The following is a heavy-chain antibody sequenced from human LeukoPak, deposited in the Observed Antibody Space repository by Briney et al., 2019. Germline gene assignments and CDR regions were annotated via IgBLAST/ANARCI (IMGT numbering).Heavy chain of an antibody. CDR2: IYHSGST. D-gene: IGHD6-6*01. Sequence: SETLSLTCAVSGYSISSGNYWGWIRQPPGKGLEWIGSIYHSGSTYYNPSLKSRVTISVDTSKNQFSLKLSSVTAADTAVYYCARAKPTSIAARRGKYYFDYWGQGTLVTVSS. CDR1: GYSISSGNY. J-gene: IGHJ4*02. CDR3: ARAKPTSIAARRGKYYFDY. V-gene: IGHV4-38-2*01.